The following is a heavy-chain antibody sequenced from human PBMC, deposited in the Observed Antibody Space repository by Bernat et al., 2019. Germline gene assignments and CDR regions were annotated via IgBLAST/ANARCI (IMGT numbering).Heavy chain of an antibody. D-gene: IGHD6-6*01. J-gene: IGHJ4*02. CDR1: GGSISSYY. CDR3: ARERIAARSFDY. Sequence: QVQLQESGPGLVKPSETLSLTCTVSGGSISSYYWSWIRQPPGKGLEWLGYIYYSVSTNYNPSLKSRVTISVDTSKNQFSLKLSSVTAADTAVYYCARERIAARSFDYWGQGTLVTGSS. CDR2: IYYSVST. V-gene: IGHV4-59*01.